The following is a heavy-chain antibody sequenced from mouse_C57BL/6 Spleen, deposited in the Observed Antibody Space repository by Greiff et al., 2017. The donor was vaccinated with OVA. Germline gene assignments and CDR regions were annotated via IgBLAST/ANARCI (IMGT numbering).Heavy chain of an antibody. V-gene: IGHV1-50*01. CDR2: IDPSDSYP. CDR1: GYTFTSYW. J-gene: IGHJ2*01. Sequence: QVQLQQPGAELVKPGASVKLSCKASGYTFTSYWMQWVKQRPGQGLEWIGEIDPSDSYPNYNQKFKGKATLTVDTSSSTAYMQLSSLTSEDSAVYYCARWGYGSSDYWGQGATLTVSS. D-gene: IGHD1-1*01. CDR3: ARWGYGSSDY.